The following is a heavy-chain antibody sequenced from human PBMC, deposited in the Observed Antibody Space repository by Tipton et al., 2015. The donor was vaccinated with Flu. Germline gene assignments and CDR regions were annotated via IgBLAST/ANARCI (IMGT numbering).Heavy chain of an antibody. J-gene: IGHJ4*02. V-gene: IGHV3-53*01. CDR1: GYSISRNY. CDR2: IYSDATGGTT. CDR3: ARQQGPLGY. Sequence: SLRLSCAASGYSISRNYMIWVRQAPGKGLEWVSLIYSDATGGTTYYAESVKGRFTISRDNSKNTLYLQMNSLRAEDTAVYFCARQQGPLGYWGQGTLVTVSS.